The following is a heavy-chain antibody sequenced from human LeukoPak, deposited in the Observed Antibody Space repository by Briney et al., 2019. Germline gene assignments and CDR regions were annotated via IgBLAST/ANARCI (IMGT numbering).Heavy chain of an antibody. CDR1: GGSISSYY. D-gene: IGHD4-23*01. V-gene: IGHV4-59*08. J-gene: IGHJ2*01. CDR3: ASGGNSGDWYFDL. CDR2: IYYSGST. Sequence: SETLSLTCTVSGGSISSYYWSWIRQPPGKGLEWIGYIYYSGSTNYNPSLKSRVTISVDTSKNQFSLKLSSVTAADTAVYYCASGGNSGDWYFDLWGRGTLVTVSS.